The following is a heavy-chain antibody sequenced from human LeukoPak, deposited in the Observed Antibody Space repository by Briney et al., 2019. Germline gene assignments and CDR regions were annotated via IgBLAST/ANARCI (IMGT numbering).Heavy chain of an antibody. D-gene: IGHD6-6*01. J-gene: IGHJ6*02. CDR1: GGSISSSNW. Sequence: SETLSLTCAVSGGSISSSNWWSWVRQPPGKGLEWIEEIYHSGSTNYNPSLKGRVTISVDKSKNQFSLKLSSVTAADTAVYYCARDQAGIAARSPRYYYYGMDVWGQGATVTVSS. CDR3: ARDQAGIAARSPRYYYYGMDV. CDR2: IYHSGST. V-gene: IGHV4-4*02.